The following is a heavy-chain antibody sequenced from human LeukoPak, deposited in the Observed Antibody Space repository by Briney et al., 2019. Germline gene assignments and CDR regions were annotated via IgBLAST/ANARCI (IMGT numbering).Heavy chain of an antibody. Sequence: PSETLSLTCAVSGYSISSGYYWGWIRQPPGKGLEWIGSIYHSGSTYYNPSLKSRVTISVDTSKNQFSLKLSSVTAADTAVYYCARFPYDFWTRSLDAFDIWGQGTMVTVSS. CDR2: IYHSGST. CDR1: GYSISSGYY. D-gene: IGHD3-3*01. J-gene: IGHJ3*02. CDR3: ARFPYDFWTRSLDAFDI. V-gene: IGHV4-38-2*01.